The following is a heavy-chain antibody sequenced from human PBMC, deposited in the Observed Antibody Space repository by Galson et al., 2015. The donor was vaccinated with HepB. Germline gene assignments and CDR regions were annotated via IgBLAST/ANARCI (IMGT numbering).Heavy chain of an antibody. D-gene: IGHD2-15*01. CDR3: ARASPGYCSGGSCYSSYFDY. J-gene: IGHJ4*02. Sequence: ETLSLTCTVSGGSISSYYWSWIRQPPGKGLEWIGYIYYSGSTNYNPSLKSRVTISVDTSKNQFSLKLSSVTAADTAVYYCARASPGYCSGGSCYSSYFDYWGQGTLVTVSS. V-gene: IGHV4-59*01. CDR1: GGSISSYY. CDR2: IYYSGST.